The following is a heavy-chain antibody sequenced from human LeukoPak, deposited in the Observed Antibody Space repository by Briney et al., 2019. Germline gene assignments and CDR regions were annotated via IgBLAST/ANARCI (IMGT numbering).Heavy chain of an antibody. V-gene: IGHV3-23*01. D-gene: IGHD2-15*01. CDR2: ISGSGGST. Sequence: GGSLRLSCAASGFTFSAYSMNWVRQAPGKGLEWVSAISGSGGSTYYADSVKGRFTISRDNSKNTLYLQMNSLRAEDTAVYYCASQGCSGGSCSIDYWGQGTLVTVSS. CDR3: ASQGCSGGSCSIDY. CDR1: GFTFSAYS. J-gene: IGHJ4*02.